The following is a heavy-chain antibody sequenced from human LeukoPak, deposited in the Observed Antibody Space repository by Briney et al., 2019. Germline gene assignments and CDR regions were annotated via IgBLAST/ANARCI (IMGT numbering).Heavy chain of an antibody. J-gene: IGHJ4*02. CDR2: IYPGDSDT. CDR1: GYSFTSYW. Sequence: GESLKISFKSSGYSFTSYWIGWVRQMPGKGLEWMGIIYPGDSDTRYSPSFQGQVTISADKSISTAYLQWSSLKASDTAMYYCARHQGSHSYSSPLDYWGQGTLVTVSP. CDR3: ARHQGSHSYSSPLDY. D-gene: IGHD6-6*01. V-gene: IGHV5-51*01.